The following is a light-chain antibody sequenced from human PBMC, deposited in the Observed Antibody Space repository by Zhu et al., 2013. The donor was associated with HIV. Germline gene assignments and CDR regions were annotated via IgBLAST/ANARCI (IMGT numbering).Light chain of an antibody. CDR3: QVWDSSSDHVV. CDR2: DDS. V-gene: IGLV3-21*02. J-gene: IGLJ2*01. CDR1: NIGSES. Sequence: SYVLTQPPSVSVAPGETASIACGGNNIGSESLHWYQQKPGQAPVLVVYDDSDRPSGIPERFSGSNSGNTATLTISRVEAGDEADYYCQVWDSSSDHVVFGGGTKLTVL.